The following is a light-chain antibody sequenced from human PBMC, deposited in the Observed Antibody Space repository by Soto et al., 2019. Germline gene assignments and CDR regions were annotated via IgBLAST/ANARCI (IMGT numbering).Light chain of an antibody. Sequence: EIVMTQSPATLSVSPRERATLSCRASQSVSSNIAWYQQKPGQAPRLLISGASTRATGIPARFSGSGSGTEFTLTISSLQSEDFAVYYCQQYHNWPPYTFGQGTKLEI. CDR2: GAS. J-gene: IGKJ2*01. V-gene: IGKV3-15*01. CDR3: QQYHNWPPYT. CDR1: QSVSSN.